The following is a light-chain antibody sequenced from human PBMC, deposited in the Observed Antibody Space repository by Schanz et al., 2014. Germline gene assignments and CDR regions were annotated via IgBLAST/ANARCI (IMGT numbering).Light chain of an antibody. V-gene: IGLV2-14*01. J-gene: IGLJ2*01. CDR3: CLYTPMSVI. CDR2: DDI. Sequence: QSALTQPPSASGSPGQSVAISCTGTSSDVGGNNHVSWYQQHPGKAPKLMIYDDIKRPSGVSIRFSGSTSGNTASLTISGLQAEDEADYYCCLYTPMSVIFGGGTQLTVL. CDR1: SSDVGGNNH.